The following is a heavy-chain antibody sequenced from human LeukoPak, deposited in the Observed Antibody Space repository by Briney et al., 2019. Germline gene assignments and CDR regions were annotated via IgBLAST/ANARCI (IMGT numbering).Heavy chain of an antibody. D-gene: IGHD6-13*01. V-gene: IGHV1-2*02. CDR3: ARDVSSVATAAPGHWGVGV. CDR1: GYTFTGYY. CDR2: INPNTGDI. Sequence: ASVRVSCKTSGYTFTGYYIHWVRQAPGQGLECLGWINPNTGDINYAQKFQGRVTTTRDKSISTAYMELSSLRSDDTAVYYCARDVSSVATAAPGHWGVGVWGQGTTVTASS. J-gene: IGHJ6*02.